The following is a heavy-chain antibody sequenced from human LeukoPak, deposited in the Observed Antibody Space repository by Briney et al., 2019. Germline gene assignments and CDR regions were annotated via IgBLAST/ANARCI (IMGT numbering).Heavy chain of an antibody. CDR3: VRVGSSGWDYYNYAMDV. Sequence: GGSLRLSCAGSGFTFSTYWMSWVRQAPGKGLEWVANIKPDGTERYYVDSVEGRFTISRDNSENSLYLQMNSLRAEDTAVCYCVRVGSSGWDYYNYAMDVWGRGTTVTVSS. V-gene: IGHV3-7*01. D-gene: IGHD6-19*01. CDR1: GFTFSTYW. J-gene: IGHJ6*02. CDR2: IKPDGTER.